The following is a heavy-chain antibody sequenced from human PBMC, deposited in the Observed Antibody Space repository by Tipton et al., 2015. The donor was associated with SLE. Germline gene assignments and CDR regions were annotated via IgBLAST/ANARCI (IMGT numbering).Heavy chain of an antibody. D-gene: IGHD6-6*01. CDR2: IYHSGST. V-gene: IGHV4-38-2*02. Sequence: TLSLTCTVSGGSISSHYWSWIRQPPGKGLEWIGSIYHSGSTYYNPSLKSRVTISVDTSKNQFSLKLSSVTAADTAVYYCARESSSSSFDYWGQGTLVTVSS. CDR3: ARESSSSSFDY. CDR1: GGSISSHY. J-gene: IGHJ4*02.